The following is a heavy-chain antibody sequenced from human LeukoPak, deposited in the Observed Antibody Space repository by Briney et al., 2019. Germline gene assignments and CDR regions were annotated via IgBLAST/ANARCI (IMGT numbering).Heavy chain of an antibody. D-gene: IGHD3-10*01. Sequence: GGSLRLSCAASGLNFDDYAMDWVRQAPGRGLEWVSLISGDGGITYYADFVKGRFTISRDNSKNSLYLQMNSLRTEDTALYYCAEPQHYGRGDFDYWGQGTLVTVSS. CDR1: GLNFDDYA. J-gene: IGHJ4*02. CDR2: ISGDGGIT. V-gene: IGHV3-43*02. CDR3: AEPQHYGRGDFDY.